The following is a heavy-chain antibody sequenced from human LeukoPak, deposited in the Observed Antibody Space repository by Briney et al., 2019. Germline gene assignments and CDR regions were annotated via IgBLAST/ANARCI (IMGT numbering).Heavy chain of an antibody. D-gene: IGHD3-22*01. CDR3: ARGLSTYYYDSSGYTPNDY. Sequence: ASVKVSCKASGYTFTSYDINWVRQATGQGLEWMGWMNPNSGNIGYAQKFQGRVTMTRNTSISTAYMELSSLRSEDTAVYYCARGLSTYYYDSSGYTPNDYWGQGTLVTVSS. CDR1: GYTFTSYD. CDR2: MNPNSGNI. V-gene: IGHV1-8*01. J-gene: IGHJ4*02.